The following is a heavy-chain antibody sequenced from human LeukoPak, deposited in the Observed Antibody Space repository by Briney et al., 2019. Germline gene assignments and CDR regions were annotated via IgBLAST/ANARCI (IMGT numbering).Heavy chain of an antibody. Sequence: GGSLRLSCAASGFTFSSDWMHWVRQAPGKGLVWVSRIYSDWISTSYADSVKGRFPISRDNAKTTLYLQMNSLRAEDTAVYYCARVATTMVRSALDSWGQGTLVTVSS. J-gene: IGHJ5*01. CDR1: GFTFSSDW. CDR2: IYSDWIST. V-gene: IGHV3-74*01. D-gene: IGHD3-10*01. CDR3: ARVATTMVRSALDS.